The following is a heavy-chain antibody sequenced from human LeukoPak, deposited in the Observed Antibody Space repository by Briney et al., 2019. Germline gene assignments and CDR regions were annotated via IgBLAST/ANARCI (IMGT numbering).Heavy chain of an antibody. CDR2: INTNTGNP. J-gene: IGHJ5*02. V-gene: IGHV7-4-1*02. D-gene: IGHD6-13*01. CDR3: ARELLQYRSRWSLRRWFDP. Sequence: ASVKVSCKASGYTFTSYAMNWVRQAPGQGLEWMGWINTNTGNPTYAQGFTGRFVFSLDTSVSTAYLQISSLKAEDTAVYYFARELLQYRSRWSLRRWFDPWGQGTLVTVSS. CDR1: GYTFTSYA.